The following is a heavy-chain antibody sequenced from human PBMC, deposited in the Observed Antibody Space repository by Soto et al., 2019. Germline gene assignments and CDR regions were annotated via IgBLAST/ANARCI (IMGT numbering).Heavy chain of an antibody. V-gene: IGHV4-34*01. Sequence: SETLSLTCAVYGGSFSGYYWSWIRQPPGKGLEWIGEINHSGSTNYNPSLKSRVTISVDTSKNQFSLKLSSVTAADTAVYYCARGDSSWYLYYYYYGMDVRGQGTTVTVSS. D-gene: IGHD6-13*01. CDR1: GGSFSGYY. J-gene: IGHJ6*02. CDR3: ARGDSSWYLYYYYYGMDV. CDR2: INHSGST.